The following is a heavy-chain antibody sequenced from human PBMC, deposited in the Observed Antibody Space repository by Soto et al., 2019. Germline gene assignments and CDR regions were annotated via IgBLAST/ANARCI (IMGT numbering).Heavy chain of an antibody. D-gene: IGHD6-25*01. CDR2: IQSDGSSI. V-gene: IGHV3-74*01. Sequence: EVQMVESGGGLVQPGGSLRLSCAASGFIFNNYWMHWVRQVPGKGLMWVSRIQSDGSSIDYADSVKGRFTISRDNARNTVYLQMNSLIVEDTAVYYCARRGGIDHGGQGTLVTVSS. CDR3: ARRGGIDH. CDR1: GFIFNNYW. J-gene: IGHJ4*02.